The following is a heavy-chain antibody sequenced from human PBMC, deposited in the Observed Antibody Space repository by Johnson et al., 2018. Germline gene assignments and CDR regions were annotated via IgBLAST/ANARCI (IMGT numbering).Heavy chain of an antibody. CDR2: LSWDAGNS. J-gene: IGHJ4*02. V-gene: IGHV3-43*01. CDR1: GFTFEDYT. Sequence: EVQLVQSGGVVVQPGGSRRIACAASGFTFEDYTMHWVRQVPGKGLEWVSLLSWDAGNSHYADSVKERFTISRDNDRNSLSLQMSSLRSEDSGIYYCATCIWFGELFRWGQGTLVTVSS. CDR3: ATCIWFGELFR. D-gene: IGHD3-10*01.